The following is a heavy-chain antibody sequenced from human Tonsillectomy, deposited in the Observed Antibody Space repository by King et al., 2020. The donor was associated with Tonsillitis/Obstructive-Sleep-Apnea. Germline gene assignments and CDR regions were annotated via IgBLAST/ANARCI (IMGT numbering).Heavy chain of an antibody. V-gene: IGHV3-21*01. D-gene: IGHD2-15*01. Sequence: VQLVESGGGLVKPGGSRRLSCAASGFTFSSYSMNWVRQAPGKGLEWVSSISSSSYKYYADSAKGRFTISRDNAKKSLYLQKNSLRAEDTAVYYCARDNGVVVASDAFDIWGQGTMVTVSS. J-gene: IGHJ3*02. CDR3: ARDNGVVVASDAFDI. CDR1: GFTFSSYS. CDR2: ISSSSYK.